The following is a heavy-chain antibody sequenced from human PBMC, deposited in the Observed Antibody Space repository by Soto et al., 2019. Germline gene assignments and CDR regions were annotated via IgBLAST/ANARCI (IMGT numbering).Heavy chain of an antibody. CDR1: GYTFTSYA. J-gene: IGHJ4*02. V-gene: IGHV1-3*01. Sequence: QVQLVQSGAEVKKPGASVKVSCKASGYTFTSYAMHWVRQAPGQRLEWMGWINAGNGNTNYAQKLQGRVTMTTDTSTSTAYMELMSLRSDDTAVYYCASDPGGHDYGDSGGYWGQGTLVTVSS. CDR2: INAGNGNT. D-gene: IGHD4-17*01. CDR3: ASDPGGHDYGDSGGY.